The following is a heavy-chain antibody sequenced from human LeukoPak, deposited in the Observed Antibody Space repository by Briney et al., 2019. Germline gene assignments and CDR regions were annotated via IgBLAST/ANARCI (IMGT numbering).Heavy chain of an antibody. CDR2: IYSGGST. V-gene: IGHV3-66*01. J-gene: IGHJ4*02. CDR3: ARGYYSYAHYFDY. D-gene: IGHD5-18*01. CDR1: GFTVSSNY. Sequence: PGGSLRLSCAASGFTVSSNYMSWVRQAPGKGLGWVSVIYSGGSTYYADSVKGRFTISTDNSKNTLYIQMNSLRAEDTAVYYCARGYYSYAHYFDYWGQGTLVTVSS.